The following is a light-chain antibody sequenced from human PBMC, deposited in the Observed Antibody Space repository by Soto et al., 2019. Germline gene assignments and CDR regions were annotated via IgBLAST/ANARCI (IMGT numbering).Light chain of an antibody. CDR1: QSVTSNY. J-gene: IGKJ1*01. Sequence: EIVLTQSPGTLSLSPGESAALSCRASQSVTSNYLVWYRQKPGQAPRLLIYGISSRAAGIPDRFSGSGSGTDFTLTISRLEPEDSAVYYCQQYSISPWTFGQGTRVEIK. V-gene: IGKV3-20*01. CDR3: QQYSISPWT. CDR2: GIS.